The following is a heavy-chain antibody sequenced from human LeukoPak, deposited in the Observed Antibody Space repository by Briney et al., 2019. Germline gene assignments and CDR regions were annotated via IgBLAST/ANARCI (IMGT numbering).Heavy chain of an antibody. CDR2: VDPEDGET. CDR1: GYTFTSYY. Sequence: ASVKVSCKASGYTFTSYYMHWVQQAPGKGLEWMGRVDPEDGETIYAENFQGRVTITAVTSTDTAYMELGSLRSEDTAVYYCATMSGDYGEDAFDIWGQGTMVTVSS. D-gene: IGHD4-17*01. CDR3: ATMSGDYGEDAFDI. J-gene: IGHJ3*02. V-gene: IGHV1-69-2*01.